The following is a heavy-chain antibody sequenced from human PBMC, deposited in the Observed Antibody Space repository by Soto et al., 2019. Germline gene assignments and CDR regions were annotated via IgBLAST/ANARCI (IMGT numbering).Heavy chain of an antibody. D-gene: IGHD3-3*01. Sequence: GGSLRLSCAASWFTVSRNYMSWVRQAPGKGLEWVSVTYSGGTTYYADSVKGRFTISRDNSKNTLYLQMNSLRAEDTAVYYCARWRRFLEWLLPDGQYYGMDVWGQGTTVTV. CDR2: TYSGGTT. V-gene: IGHV3-53*01. CDR3: ARWRRFLEWLLPDGQYYGMDV. CDR1: WFTVSRNY. J-gene: IGHJ6*02.